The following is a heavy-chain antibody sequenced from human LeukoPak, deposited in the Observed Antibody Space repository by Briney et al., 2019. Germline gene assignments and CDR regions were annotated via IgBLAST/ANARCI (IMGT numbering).Heavy chain of an antibody. Sequence: PGRSLRLSCAASGFTFSSYAMHWVRQAPGKGLEWVAVISYDGSNKYYADSVKGRFTISRDNSKNTLYLQMNSLRAEDTAVYYCARSRYSSGCYDFDYWGQGTLVTVSS. V-gene: IGHV3-30-3*01. CDR3: ARSRYSSGCYDFDY. CDR1: GFTFSSYA. D-gene: IGHD6-19*01. J-gene: IGHJ4*02. CDR2: ISYDGSNK.